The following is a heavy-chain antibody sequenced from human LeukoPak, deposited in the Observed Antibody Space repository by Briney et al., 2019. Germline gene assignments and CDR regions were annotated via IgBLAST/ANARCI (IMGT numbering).Heavy chain of an antibody. CDR1: GFTFSSSA. CDR2: ISGSGGST. D-gene: IGHD6-25*01. Sequence: GSLRLSCAASGFTFSSSAVSWVRQAPGKGLEWVSAISGSGGSTYYADSVKGRFTISRDNSKNRLYMQMNSLRAEDTAVYYCAKERPEGYNWFDHWGQGTLVTVSS. CDR3: AKERPEGYNWFDH. J-gene: IGHJ5*02. V-gene: IGHV3-23*01.